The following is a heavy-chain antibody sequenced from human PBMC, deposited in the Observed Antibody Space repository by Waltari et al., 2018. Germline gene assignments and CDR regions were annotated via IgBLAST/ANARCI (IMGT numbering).Heavy chain of an antibody. CDR3: VRGLGDS. CDR2: INSDGSLT. CDR1: GFTSSTYW. Sequence: EVQLVESGGALVQPGGSLRLSCAASGFTSSTYWMHWVRQAPGKGLVWVSRINSDGSLTTSADSVKGRFTISRDNAKNTLYLQMNSLRVEDTAVYYCVRGLGDSWGQGTLVTVSS. V-gene: IGHV3-74*01. D-gene: IGHD3-16*01. J-gene: IGHJ5*01.